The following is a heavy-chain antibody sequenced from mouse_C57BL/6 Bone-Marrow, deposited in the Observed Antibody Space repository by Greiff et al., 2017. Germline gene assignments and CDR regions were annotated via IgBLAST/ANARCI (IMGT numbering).Heavy chain of an antibody. CDR1: GYTFTDHT. D-gene: IGHD2-4*01. V-gene: IGHV1-78*01. J-gene: IGHJ3*01. CDR3: ARRASFYYDYAWFAY. Sequence: QVQLQQPDAELVKPGASVKISCKVSGYTFTDHTIHWMKQRPEQGLEWIGYIYPRDGSTKYNEKFKGKATLTADKSSSTAYMQLNSLTSEDSAVYFCARRASFYYDYAWFAYWGQGTLVTVSA. CDR2: IYPRDGST.